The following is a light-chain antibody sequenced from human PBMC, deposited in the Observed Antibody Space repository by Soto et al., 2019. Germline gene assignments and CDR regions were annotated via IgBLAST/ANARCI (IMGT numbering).Light chain of an antibody. CDR3: QSSDSSLSGVV. Sequence: QSVLTQPPSVSGAPGQRVTISCIVSSSNIGAGYDVHWYQQLPGTAPKLLIYGNSNRPSGVPDRFSGSKSGTSASLAITGLQAKDEADYNCQSSDSSLSGVVFGGGTKLTVL. CDR1: SSNIGAGYD. V-gene: IGLV1-40*01. J-gene: IGLJ2*01. CDR2: GNS.